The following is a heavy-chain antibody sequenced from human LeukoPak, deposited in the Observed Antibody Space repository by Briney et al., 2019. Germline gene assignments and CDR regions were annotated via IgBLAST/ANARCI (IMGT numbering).Heavy chain of an antibody. CDR2: IKQAGSDK. CDR1: GFTFSSYW. V-gene: IGHV3-7*01. D-gene: IGHD1-26*01. J-gene: IGHJ4*02. Sequence: GGSLRLSCAASGFTFSSYWMSWVRQAPGKGLEWVANIKQAGSDKYYVDSVKGRFTISRDNTKNSLYLQMNSLRAEDTAVYHCATAFRGSYDNWGQGTLVTVSS. CDR3: ATAFRGSYDN.